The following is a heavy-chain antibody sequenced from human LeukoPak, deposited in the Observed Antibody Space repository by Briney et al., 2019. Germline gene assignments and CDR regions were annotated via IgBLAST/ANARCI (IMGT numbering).Heavy chain of an antibody. CDR3: ARLSGPSGGPVSFFGLDV. V-gene: IGHV4-59*08. J-gene: IGHJ6*02. D-gene: IGHD6-19*01. CDR2: IYYRGDT. Sequence: SETLSLTCSVSGGSMTNYYWSWIRQPPGKGLEWIGHIYYRGDTKYNPSLKSRVTISLDTSKQQFSLRLTSVSAADTAAYYCARLSGPSGGPVSFFGLDVWGQGTTVAVSS. CDR1: GGSMTNYY.